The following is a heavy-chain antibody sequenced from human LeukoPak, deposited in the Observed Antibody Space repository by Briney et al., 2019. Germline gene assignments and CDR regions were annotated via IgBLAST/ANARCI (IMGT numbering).Heavy chain of an antibody. Sequence: PGRSLRLSCVAPGFTFSRYAMHWVRQAPGKGLEWVALISHDGSDKYHADSLKGRFTISRDNSKNTLYLQMNSLGAEDTAVYYCVDGGRFDYWGQGTLVTVS. CDR3: VDGGRFDY. V-gene: IGHV3-30*03. CDR2: ISHDGSDK. CDR1: GFTFSRYA. D-gene: IGHD4-23*01. J-gene: IGHJ4*02.